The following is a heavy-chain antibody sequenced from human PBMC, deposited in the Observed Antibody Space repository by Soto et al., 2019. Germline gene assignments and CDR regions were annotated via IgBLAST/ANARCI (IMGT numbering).Heavy chain of an antibody. J-gene: IGHJ5*01. CDR2: IHNSGTS. V-gene: IGHV4-59*01. Sequence: SETLSLTCTVSGDTSTSYYRGWIRQAPGKGLEWIGHIHNSGTSTHNPSLNGRVTISIDMSKKQFSLKLTYLTSADTAVYYCARDFYDSVGYTWFDSWSQGTLVTVSS. CDR3: ARDFYDSVGYTWFDS. CDR1: GDTSTSYY. D-gene: IGHD3-22*01.